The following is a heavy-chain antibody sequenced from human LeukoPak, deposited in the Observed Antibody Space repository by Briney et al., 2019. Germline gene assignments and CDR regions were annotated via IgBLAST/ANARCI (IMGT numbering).Heavy chain of an antibody. CDR1: GFTFSSYS. J-gene: IGHJ3*02. D-gene: IGHD3-3*01. CDR3: ARDGYYDFWSGYDAFDI. CDR2: ISSSSSYI. V-gene: IGHV3-21*01. Sequence: TPGGSLRLSCAASGFTFSSYSMNWVRQAPGKGLEWVSSISSSSSYIYYADSVKGRFTISRDNAKNSLYLQMNSLRAEDTAVYYCARDGYYDFWSGYDAFDIWGQGTMVTVSS.